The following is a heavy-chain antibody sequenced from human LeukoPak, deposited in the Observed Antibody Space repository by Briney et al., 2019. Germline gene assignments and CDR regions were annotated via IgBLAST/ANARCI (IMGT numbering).Heavy chain of an antibody. Sequence: GGSLRLSCAASGFTFSNAWMTWVRQAPGKGLEWVGRIRSRTDGGTTDHAAPVKGRFTISKDDSENTLYLQMNSLKTEDTAIYYCTTDKGTHYWGQGTLVTVSS. CDR2: IRSRTDGGTT. D-gene: IGHD1-1*01. CDR3: TTDKGTHY. CDR1: GFTFSNAW. J-gene: IGHJ4*02. V-gene: IGHV3-15*01.